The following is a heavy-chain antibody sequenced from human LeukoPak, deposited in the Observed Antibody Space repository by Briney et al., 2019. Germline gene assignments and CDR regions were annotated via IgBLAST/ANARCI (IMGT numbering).Heavy chain of an antibody. J-gene: IGHJ5*02. CDR1: VGTFSSYA. Sequence: SETVSCKASVGTFSSYAISLVRQAPGQGLEWKGGIIPIFDTANYAQKFQGRVTITTDESTSTAYMELSSLRSEDTAVYYCARDRHCSSTSCYWFDPWGQGTLVTVSS. D-gene: IGHD2-2*01. CDR2: IIPIFDTA. V-gene: IGHV1-69*05. CDR3: ARDRHCSSTSCYWFDP.